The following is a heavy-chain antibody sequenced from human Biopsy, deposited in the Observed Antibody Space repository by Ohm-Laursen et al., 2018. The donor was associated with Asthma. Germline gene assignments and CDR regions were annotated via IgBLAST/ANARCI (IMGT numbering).Heavy chain of an antibody. CDR1: GGSISSDY. V-gene: IGHV4-59*01. CDR2: IHNSGNT. J-gene: IGHJ5*02. Sequence: TLSLTCTVSGGSISSDYWSWLRQSPGKGLEWIGYIHNSGNTNYNPSLKSRVTISLDTSKNHFSLRLSFVTAAETAVYFCARGQGRGIQLWSLDPWGQGILVTVSS. D-gene: IGHD5-18*01. CDR3: ARGQGRGIQLWSLDP.